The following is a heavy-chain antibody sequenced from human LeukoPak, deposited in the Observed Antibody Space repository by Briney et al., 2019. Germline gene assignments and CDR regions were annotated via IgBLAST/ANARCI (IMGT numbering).Heavy chain of an antibody. J-gene: IGHJ4*02. CDR1: GFIFDDFT. CDR3: AKGDVDSPMNFYH. V-gene: IGHV3-43*01. Sequence: GGSLRLSCVASGFIFDDFTIHWVRQVPGKGLEWVSLINWDGGSTYYADSVKGRFTISRDNSKNSLYLQMDSLTTEDTAFYYCAKGDVDSPMNFYHWGQGTLVTVSS. CDR2: INWDGGST. D-gene: IGHD5-12*01.